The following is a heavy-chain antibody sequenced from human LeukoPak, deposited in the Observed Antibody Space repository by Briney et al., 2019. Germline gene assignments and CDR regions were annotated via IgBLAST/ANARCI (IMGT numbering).Heavy chain of an antibody. CDR2: IYPGDSDT. CDR3: ARRHYYSSSWYPFAY. D-gene: IGHD6-13*01. J-gene: IGHJ4*02. Sequence: GESLKISCKGSGYSFISYWIGWVRQMPGKGLEWMGIIYPGDSDTRYRPSFQGQVTISADKSISTAYLQWSCLKASDTAMYYCARRHYYSSSWYPFAYWGQGTLVTVSS. V-gene: IGHV5-51*01. CDR1: GYSFISYW.